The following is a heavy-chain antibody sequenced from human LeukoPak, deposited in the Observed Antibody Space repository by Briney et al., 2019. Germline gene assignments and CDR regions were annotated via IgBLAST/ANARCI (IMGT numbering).Heavy chain of an antibody. J-gene: IGHJ4*02. D-gene: IGHD4-17*01. CDR2: INPNSGGT. V-gene: IGHV1-2*04. CDR1: GYTFTGYY. CDR3: ARGSFYGDYVYYFDY. Sequence: ASVKVSCKASGYTFTGYYMHWVRQAPGQGLEWMGWINPNSGGTNYAQKFQGWVTMTRGTSISTAYMELSRLRSDDTAVYYCARGSFYGDYVYYFDYWGQGTLVTVSS.